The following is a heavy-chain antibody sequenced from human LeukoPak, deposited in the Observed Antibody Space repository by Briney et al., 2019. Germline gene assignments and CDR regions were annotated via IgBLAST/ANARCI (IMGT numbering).Heavy chain of an antibody. Sequence: SGTLSLTCAVYCGSFSGYYWRWIRQPPGKGLEWIGEINHSGSTNYNPSLKSRVTISVDTSKNQFSLKLSSVTAADTAVYYCARVTDIEASGTYYYYYMDVWGKGTTVTVSS. V-gene: IGHV4-34*01. D-gene: IGHD6-13*01. CDR3: ARVTDIEASGTYYYYYMDV. J-gene: IGHJ6*03. CDR1: CGSFSGYY. CDR2: INHSGST.